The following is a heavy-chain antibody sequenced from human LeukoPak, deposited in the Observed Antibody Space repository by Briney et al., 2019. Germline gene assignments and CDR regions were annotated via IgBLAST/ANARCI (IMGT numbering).Heavy chain of an antibody. Sequence: PSETLSLTCTVSGGSISSSNYYWGWIRPPPGQGLEWIVRNYYSGIIYSNPSLKSRSTISVETSNNQFSLKLSSVTAADTAMYYCARLLIYCSSTSCHFDYWGQGTLVTVSS. CDR3: ARLLIYCSSTSCHFDY. CDR2: NYYSGII. J-gene: IGHJ4*02. D-gene: IGHD2-2*01. CDR1: GGSISSSNYY. V-gene: IGHV4-39*01.